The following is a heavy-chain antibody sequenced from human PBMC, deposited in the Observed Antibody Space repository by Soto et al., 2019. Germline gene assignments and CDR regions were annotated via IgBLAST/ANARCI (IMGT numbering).Heavy chain of an antibody. J-gene: IGHJ3*02. CDR3: ASVISSWYGDAFDI. CDR1: GGTFSSYA. V-gene: IGHV1-69*13. D-gene: IGHD6-13*01. CDR2: IIPIFGTA. Sequence: GASVKVSCKASGGTFSSYAISWVRQAPGQGLEWMGGIIPIFGTANYAQKFQGRVTITADESTSTAYMELSSLRSEDTAVYYCASVISSWYGDAFDIWGQGTMVTVSS.